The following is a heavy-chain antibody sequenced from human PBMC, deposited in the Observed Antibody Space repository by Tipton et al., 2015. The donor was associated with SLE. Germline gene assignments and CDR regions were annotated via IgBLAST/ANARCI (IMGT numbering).Heavy chain of an antibody. V-gene: IGHV4-59*01. CDR3: ASGRAVAGGDYFDS. D-gene: IGHD6-19*01. Sequence: TLSLTCTVSGGSISSYYWSWIRQPPGKGLEWIGYIYYSGSTNYNPSLKSRVTISVDTSKNQFSLKLSSVTAADTAVYYCASGRAVAGGDYFDSWGQGTLVTVSS. CDR2: IYYSGST. CDR1: GGSISSYY. J-gene: IGHJ4*02.